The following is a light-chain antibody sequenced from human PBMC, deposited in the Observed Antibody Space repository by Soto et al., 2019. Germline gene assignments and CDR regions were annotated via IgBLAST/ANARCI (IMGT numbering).Light chain of an antibody. J-gene: IGLJ1*01. Sequence: QSALTQPASVSGSPGQSITICCTGTSSDVGAYTFVSWYQQHPDKVPKLMIFDVSRRPSGVSDRFSGSKSGNTASLTISGLQPEDEADYYCSSYTSSSTHVFGSGTKLTVL. CDR2: DVS. CDR3: SSYTSSSTHV. V-gene: IGLV2-14*03. CDR1: SSDVGAYTF.